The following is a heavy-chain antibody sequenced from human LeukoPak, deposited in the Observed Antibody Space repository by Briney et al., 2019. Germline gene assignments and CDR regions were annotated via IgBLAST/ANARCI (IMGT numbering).Heavy chain of an antibody. CDR2: INPSGGST. CDR1: GYTFTIYY. D-gene: IGHD3-22*01. Sequence: ASVKVSCKASGYTFTIYYMHWVRQAPGQGLEWMGIINPSGGSTSYAQKFQGRVTMTRDTSTSTVYMELSSLRSEDTAVYYCARAYQPHSSGYPGVDYWGQGTLVTVSS. J-gene: IGHJ4*02. CDR3: ARAYQPHSSGYPGVDY. V-gene: IGHV1-46*01.